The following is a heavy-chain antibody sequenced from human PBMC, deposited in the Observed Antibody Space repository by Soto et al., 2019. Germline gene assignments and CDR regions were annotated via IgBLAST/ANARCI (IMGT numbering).Heavy chain of an antibody. D-gene: IGHD6-25*01. V-gene: IGHV4-31*01. J-gene: IGHJ4*02. CDR2: VHPSGNF. CDR3: VSGSDPYNCGF. CDR1: GASVNSGLYF. Sequence: QVQLQESGPGLVKPSQTLSLTCTVSGASVNSGLYFWNWIRQVPGKGLEWVGHVHPSGNFYYIPSLKRLVPISMDTSNNLVSLQLNSVTVADTAVYYCVSGSDPYNCGFWGQGTLVTVSS.